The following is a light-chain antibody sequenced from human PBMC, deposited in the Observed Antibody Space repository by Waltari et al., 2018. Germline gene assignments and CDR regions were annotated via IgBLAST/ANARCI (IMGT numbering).Light chain of an antibody. Sequence: QSVLPQPPSASGTPGQRVPLSCSGISSHLGNNYVFWYQQLPGTAPQRLIYRNDQRPSGVPDRFSGSKSVTSASLVIGGLRSEDEADYHCAAWDNSLSGWVFGEGTKLTVL. CDR2: RND. V-gene: IGLV1-47*01. CDR1: SSHLGNNY. CDR3: AAWDNSLSGWV. J-gene: IGLJ3*02.